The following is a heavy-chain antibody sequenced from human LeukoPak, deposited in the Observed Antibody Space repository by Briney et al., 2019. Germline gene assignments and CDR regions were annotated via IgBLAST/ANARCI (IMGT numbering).Heavy chain of an antibody. V-gene: IGHV3-7*03. D-gene: IGHD1-26*01. CDR2: IKKDGSEK. CDR1: GFIFSGSW. CDR3: TTDPWEAAGH. J-gene: IGHJ1*01. Sequence: PGGSLRLSCTASGFIFSGSWMAWIRQAPGKGLEWVAIIKKDGSEKYYVDSMKGRFTISRDNAKNSLFLQMNSLRAEDTAIYYCTTDPWEAAGHWGPGTLVTASS.